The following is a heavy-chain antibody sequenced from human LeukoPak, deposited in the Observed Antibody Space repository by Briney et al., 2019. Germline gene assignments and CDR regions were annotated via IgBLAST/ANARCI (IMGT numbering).Heavy chain of an antibody. D-gene: IGHD3-22*01. Sequence: SETVSLTCAVYGGSFSGYYWSWVRQPPGKGLEWIGEINHSGSNNYNPSLNSRVTISVDTSKNQFSLKLSSVTAADTAVYYCARQRGCYDSSGYYFFSSWFDYWGQGTLVTVSS. J-gene: IGHJ4*02. V-gene: IGHV4-34*01. CDR3: ARQRGCYDSSGYYFFSSWFDY. CDR2: INHSGSN. CDR1: GGSFSGYY.